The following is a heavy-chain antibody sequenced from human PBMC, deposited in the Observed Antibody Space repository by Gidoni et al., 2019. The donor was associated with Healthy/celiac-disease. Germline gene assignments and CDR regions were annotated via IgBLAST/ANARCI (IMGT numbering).Heavy chain of an antibody. CDR1: GFIFSSYA. Sequence: EVQLLESGGSLVQPAGSLRLSCAASGFIFSSYAMSWVRQAPGKGLEWVSAISGSGGSTYYADSVKGRFTISRDNSKNTLYLQMNSLRAEDTAVYYCAKALGGPPSDGFDYWGQGTLVTVSS. CDR3: AKALGGPPSDGFDY. J-gene: IGHJ4*02. CDR2: ISGSGGST. D-gene: IGHD2-15*01. V-gene: IGHV3-23*01.